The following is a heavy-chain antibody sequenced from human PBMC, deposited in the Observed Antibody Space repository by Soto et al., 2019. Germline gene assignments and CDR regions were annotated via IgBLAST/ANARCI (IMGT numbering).Heavy chain of an antibody. CDR1: GYTFIDYF. V-gene: IGHV1-46*01. CDR2: INPGDGAT. D-gene: IGHD4-17*01. J-gene: IGHJ4*02. Sequence: QVQLVQSGADVGKPGASMKISCAASGYTFIDYFIHWVRQAPGQGLQWMGLINPGDGATRYAQKFQGRLTLTRETSTTTVYMVLSSLRSEDSAVYYCGRAVYAFGEYDGSSFDSWGQGTVVTVSS. CDR3: GRAVYAFGEYDGSSFDS.